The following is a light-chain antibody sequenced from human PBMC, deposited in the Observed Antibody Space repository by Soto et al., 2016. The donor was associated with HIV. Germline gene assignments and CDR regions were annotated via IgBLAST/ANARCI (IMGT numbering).Light chain of an antibody. Sequence: SYELTQPPSVSVSPGQTASITCSGDKLGDKYACWYQQKPGQSPVLLIYQDSKRPSGIPERFSGSNSGNTATLTISGTQAMDEADYYCQVWDSSTDHVIFGGGTRLTVL. J-gene: IGLJ2*01. CDR3: QVWDSSTDHVI. CDR1: KLGDKY. V-gene: IGLV3-1*01. CDR2: QDS.